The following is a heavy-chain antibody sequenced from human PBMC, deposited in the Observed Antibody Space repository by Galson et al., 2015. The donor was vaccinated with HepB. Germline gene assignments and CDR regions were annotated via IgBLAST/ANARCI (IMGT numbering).Heavy chain of an antibody. D-gene: IGHD4-17*01. CDR3: AKDHGDYVNYFDY. V-gene: IGHV3-30*18. CDR1: GFTFSSYG. J-gene: IGHJ4*02. Sequence: SLRLSCAASGFTFSSYGMHWVRQAPGKGLEWVAVISYDGSNKYYADSVKGRFTISRDNSKNTLYLQMNSLRAEDTAVYYCAKDHGDYVNYFDYWGQGTLVTVSS. CDR2: ISYDGSNK.